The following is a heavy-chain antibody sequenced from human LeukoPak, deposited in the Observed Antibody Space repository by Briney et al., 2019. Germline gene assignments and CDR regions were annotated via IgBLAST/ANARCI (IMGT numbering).Heavy chain of an antibody. D-gene: IGHD4-17*01. Sequence: GGSLRLSCAASGFAVSSNYMNWVRQAPGKGLEWLSHTSVNGAVTTYADSVKGRFTISSDTAKNSLYLQLNSLTVGDTAMYYCARDRDGDEDFDYWGRGTLVTVSS. CDR3: ARDRDGDEDFDY. V-gene: IGHV3-48*01. CDR1: GFAVSSNY. CDR2: TSVNGAVT. J-gene: IGHJ4*02.